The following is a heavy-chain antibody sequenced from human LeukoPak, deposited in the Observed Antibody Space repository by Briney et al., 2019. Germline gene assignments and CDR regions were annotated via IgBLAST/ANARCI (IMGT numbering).Heavy chain of an antibody. J-gene: IGHJ6*03. CDR1: RFTFSSYD. V-gene: IGHV3-23*01. CDR2: ISGSGGST. D-gene: IGHD1-26*01. CDR3: AKDSKIVGPTFRSYHYMDV. Sequence: GGSLRLSCAASRFTFSSYDMSWVRQAPGKGLEWVSAISGSGGSTYYADSVKGRFTISRDNSKNTLYLQMNSLRAEDTAVYYCAKDSKIVGPTFRSYHYMDVWGKGTTVTVSS.